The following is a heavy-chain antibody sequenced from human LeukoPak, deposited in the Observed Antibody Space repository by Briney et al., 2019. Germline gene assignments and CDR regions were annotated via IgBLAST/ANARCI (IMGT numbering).Heavy chain of an antibody. V-gene: IGHV1-3*01. CDR3: ARDFAWLLN. D-gene: IGHD6-19*01. J-gene: IGHJ4*02. Sequence: ASVKVSCKASGYTFTSYGIHWVRQAPGQRLEWMGWINVGNGNTKYSEKFQGRVTITRDTSASTAYMELSSLRSEDTAVYCCARDFAWLLNWGQGTLVTVSS. CDR2: INVGNGNT. CDR1: GYTFTSYG.